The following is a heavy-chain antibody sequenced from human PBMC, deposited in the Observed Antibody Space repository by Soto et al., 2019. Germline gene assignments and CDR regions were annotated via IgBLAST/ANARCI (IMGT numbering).Heavy chain of an antibody. CDR3: AHRLSGSYNAEYFQH. Sequence: GGSLRLSCAASGFTFSSYAMTLVRQAPGKGLEWVSVISGSGGSTYYADSVKSRLTITKDTSKNQVVLTMTNMDPVDTATYYCAHRLSGSYNAEYFQHWGQGTLVTVSS. J-gene: IGHJ1*01. V-gene: IGHV3-23*01. CDR1: GFTFSSYA. D-gene: IGHD1-26*01. CDR2: ISGSGGST.